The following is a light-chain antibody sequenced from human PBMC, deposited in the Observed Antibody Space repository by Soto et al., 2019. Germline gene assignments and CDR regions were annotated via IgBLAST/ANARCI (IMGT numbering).Light chain of an antibody. Sequence: QSVLTQPPSVSGAPGQRVTISCTRSSSNIGAGYDVHWYQQLPGTAPKLLIYSNDQRPSGVPDRFSGSKSGTSASLAISGLQSEDEADYYCAAWDDSLSGAVFGGGTQLTVL. CDR1: SSNIGAGYD. CDR3: AAWDDSLSGAV. J-gene: IGLJ7*01. CDR2: SND. V-gene: IGLV1-40*01.